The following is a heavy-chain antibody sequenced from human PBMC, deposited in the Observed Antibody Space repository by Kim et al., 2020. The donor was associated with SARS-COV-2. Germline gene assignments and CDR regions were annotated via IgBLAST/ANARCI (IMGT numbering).Heavy chain of an antibody. V-gene: IGHV4-39*01. D-gene: IGHD3-10*01. J-gene: IGHJ4*02. CDR3: ARQRYYGSGSYDY. Sequence: YNPSRESRVTISVDTSKNQFSRKLSSVTAADTAVYYCARQRYYGSGSYDYWGQGTLVTVSS.